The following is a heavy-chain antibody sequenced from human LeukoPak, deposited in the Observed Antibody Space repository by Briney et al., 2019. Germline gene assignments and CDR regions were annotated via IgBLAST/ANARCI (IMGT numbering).Heavy chain of an antibody. CDR2: IYYSEST. J-gene: IGHJ5*02. CDR1: GCSITSGDYY. Sequence: SETLSLTCTVSGCSITSGDYYWRWIRQPPGKGLEWIGYIYYSESTYYNPSLKSRVTFSVDTSKSHFSLKLTSVTAADTAVYYCARMVAATNWFDPWGRGTLVTVSS. D-gene: IGHD2-15*01. V-gene: IGHV4-30-4*01. CDR3: ARMVAATNWFDP.